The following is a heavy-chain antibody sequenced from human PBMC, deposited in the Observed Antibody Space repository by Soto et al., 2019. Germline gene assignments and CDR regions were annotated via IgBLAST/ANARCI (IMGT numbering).Heavy chain of an antibody. V-gene: IGHV4-59*08. CDR3: ARLLYYDSSGFEGGGMDV. J-gene: IGHJ6*02. CDR2: IYYSGIT. D-gene: IGHD3-22*01. CDR1: GGSISSYY. Sequence: SETLSLTCTVSGGSISSYYWSWIRQPPGKGLEWIGYIYYSGITDYNPSLKSRVTISVDTSKNQFSLKLSSVTAADTAVYYCARLLYYDSSGFEGGGMDVWGQGTTVT.